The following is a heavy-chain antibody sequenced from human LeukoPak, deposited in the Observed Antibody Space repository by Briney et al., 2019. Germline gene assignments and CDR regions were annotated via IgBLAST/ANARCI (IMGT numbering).Heavy chain of an antibody. CDR3: ARVSRYYDILTGYFDY. J-gene: IGHJ4*02. V-gene: IGHV4-59*01. Sequence: ETLSLTCTVSGGSISSYYWSWIRQPPGKGLEWIGYIYYSGSTNYNPSLKSRVTISVDTSKNQFSLKLSSVTAADTAVYYCARVSRYYDILTGYFDYWGQGTLVTVSS. CDR2: IYYSGST. D-gene: IGHD3-9*01. CDR1: GGSISSYY.